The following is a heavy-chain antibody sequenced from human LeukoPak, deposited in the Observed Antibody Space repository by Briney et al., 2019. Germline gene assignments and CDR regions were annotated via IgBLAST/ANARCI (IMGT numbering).Heavy chain of an antibody. CDR1: GFTFSSYG. D-gene: IGHD3-16*01. V-gene: IGHV3-30*02. Sequence: PGGSLRLSCAASGFTFSSYGMHWVRQAPGKGLEWVAFIRYDGSNKYYADSVKGRFTISRDNSKNTLYLQMNSLRAEDTAVYYCARDGTDYGDYLQYWGQGTLVTVSS. CDR3: ARDGTDYGDYLQY. CDR2: IRYDGSNK. J-gene: IGHJ1*01.